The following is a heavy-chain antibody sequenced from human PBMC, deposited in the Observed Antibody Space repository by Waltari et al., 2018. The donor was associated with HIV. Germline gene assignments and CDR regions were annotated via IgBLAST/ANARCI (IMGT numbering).Heavy chain of an antibody. CDR1: GGSISSYY. J-gene: IGHJ4*02. Sequence: QVQLQESGPGLVKPSETLSLTCTVSGGSISSYYWSWIRQPPGKGLEWIGYIYYSGSTNYNPPLKCRVTILVDTAKNPFSLKLSSVTAADTAVYYCATGAGFWSGYPSFDYWGQGTLVTVSS. CDR3: ATGAGFWSGYPSFDY. CDR2: IYYSGST. V-gene: IGHV4-59*01. D-gene: IGHD3-3*01.